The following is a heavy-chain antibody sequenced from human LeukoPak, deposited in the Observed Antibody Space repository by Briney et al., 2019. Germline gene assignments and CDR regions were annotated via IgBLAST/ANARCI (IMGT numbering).Heavy chain of an antibody. CDR3: ARYYDYGDYRPFDY. J-gene: IGHJ4*02. CDR2: IKQDGSEK. D-gene: IGHD4-17*01. V-gene: IGHV3-7*01. Sequence: PGGSLRPSCAASGFTFSNYWMSWVRQAPGKGLEWVANIKQDGSEKYYVDSVKGRFTISRDNAKNSLYLQMNSLRAEDTAVYYCARYYDYGDYRPFDYWGQGTLVTVSS. CDR1: GFTFSNYW.